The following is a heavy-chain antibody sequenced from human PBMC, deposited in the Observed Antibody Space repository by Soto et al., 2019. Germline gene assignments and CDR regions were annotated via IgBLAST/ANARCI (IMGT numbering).Heavy chain of an antibody. CDR2: ISAYNGNT. J-gene: IGHJ4*02. CDR1: GYTFTSYG. D-gene: IGHD3-3*01. V-gene: IGHV1-18*04. Sequence: ASVKVSCKASGYTFTSYGISWVRQAPGQGLEWMGWISAYNGNTNYAQKLQGRVTMTTDTSTSTAYMELRSLRSDDTAVYCCARVSYDFWSGYYARPPDYWGQGTLVTVSS. CDR3: ARVSYDFWSGYYARPPDY.